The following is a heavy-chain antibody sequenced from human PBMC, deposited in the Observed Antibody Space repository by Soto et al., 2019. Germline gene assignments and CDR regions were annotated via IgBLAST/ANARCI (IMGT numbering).Heavy chain of an antibody. CDR2: ISWNSGIL. Sequence: EVQLVESGGDLVQPGRSLRLSCAASGFTFDDYPMHWVRHAPGKGLECVSGISWNSGILGYADSVRGRFSISGDNANKSLYLQMNDVRPEDTALDFCVKDGLTSIFGQVYDGVDIWGRGTLVTGSS. J-gene: IGHJ3*02. D-gene: IGHD3-3*01. CDR1: GFTFDDYP. CDR3: VKDGLTSIFGQVYDGVDI. V-gene: IGHV3-9*01.